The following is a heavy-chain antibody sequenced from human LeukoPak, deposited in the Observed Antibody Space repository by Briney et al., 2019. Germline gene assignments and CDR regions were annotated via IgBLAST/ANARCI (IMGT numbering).Heavy chain of an antibody. Sequence: TGGSLRLSCTASGFAFSVYAMSRLRQPPGKGLEWVSTINANSGTTSYAASVGGRFTISRDNSKNTLYLQLNTLRADDTATYYCAKPISGGLAVTADWFHPWGQGTLVVVSS. V-gene: IGHV3-23*01. D-gene: IGHD6-19*01. CDR3: AKPISGGLAVTADWFHP. J-gene: IGHJ5*01. CDR2: INANSGTT. CDR1: GFAFSVYA.